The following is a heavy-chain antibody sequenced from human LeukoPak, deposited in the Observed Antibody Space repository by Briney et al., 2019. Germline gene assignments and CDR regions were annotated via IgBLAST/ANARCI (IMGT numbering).Heavy chain of an antibody. V-gene: IGHV4-38-2*02. D-gene: IGHD3-10*01. CDR3: ARDYYGSGSYWQSTHDAFDI. CDR1: GYSISSGYY. J-gene: IGHJ3*02. CDR2: IYHSGST. Sequence: SETLSLTCTVSGYSISSGYYWGWIRQPPGKGLEGIGSIYHSGSTYYNPSLKSRVTISVDTSKNQFSLKLSSVTAADTAVYYCARDYYGSGSYWQSTHDAFDIWGQGTMVTVSS.